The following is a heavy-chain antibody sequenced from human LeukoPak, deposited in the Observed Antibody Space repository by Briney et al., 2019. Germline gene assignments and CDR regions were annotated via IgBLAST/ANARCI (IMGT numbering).Heavy chain of an antibody. CDR1: GFTFDDYA. D-gene: IGHD6-19*01. CDR2: ISWNSGSI. J-gene: IGHJ4*02. CDR3: AKDRDSSGWNYFDY. V-gene: IGHV3-9*01. Sequence: GRSLRLSCAASGFTFDDYAMHWVRQAPGKGLEWVSGISWNSGSIGYADSVKGRFTISRDNAKNSLYLQMNSLRAEDTVLYYCAKDRDSSGWNYFDYWGQGTLVTVSS.